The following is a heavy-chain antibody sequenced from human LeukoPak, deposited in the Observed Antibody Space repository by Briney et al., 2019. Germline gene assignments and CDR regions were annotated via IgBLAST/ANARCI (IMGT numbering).Heavy chain of an antibody. V-gene: IGHV1-18*01. D-gene: IGHD2-2*01. Sequence: ASVKVSCKASGDTFTSYGISWVRQAPGQGLEWIGWISAYNGNTNYAQKLQGRVTMTTDTSTSTAYMELRSLRSDDTAVYYCARADMIVVVPVADYWGQGTLVTVSS. CDR3: ARADMIVVVPVADY. CDR1: GDTFTSYG. J-gene: IGHJ4*02. CDR2: ISAYNGNT.